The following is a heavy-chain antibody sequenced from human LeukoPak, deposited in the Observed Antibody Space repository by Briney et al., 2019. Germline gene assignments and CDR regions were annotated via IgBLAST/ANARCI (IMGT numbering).Heavy chain of an antibody. D-gene: IGHD2-21*01. CDR1: GGSISSYY. J-gene: IGHJ3*02. CDR3: ARVPDSDAFDI. V-gene: IGHV4-39*07. CDR2: IYYSGST. Sequence: SETLSLTCTVSGGSISSYYWGWIRQPPGKGLEWIGNIYYSGSTYYNPSLKSRVTISVDTSKNQFSLKLNSVTAADTAVYYCARVPDSDAFDIWGLGTMVTVSS.